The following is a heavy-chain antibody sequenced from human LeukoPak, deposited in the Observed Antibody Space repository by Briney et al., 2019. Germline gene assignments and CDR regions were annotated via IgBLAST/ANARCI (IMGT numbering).Heavy chain of an antibody. CDR2: IYTNGWT. J-gene: IGHJ5*02. Sequence: SETLSLTCSVSGGSITSDLYYWTWIRQPAGKGLEWIGRIYTNGWTDYNPSLKSRVTISVDTSKNHFSLKLTFVTAADTDLYYCARGSGWNAFDPWGQVTLVTVSS. CDR3: ARGSGWNAFDP. CDR1: GGSITSDLYY. V-gene: IGHV4-61*02. D-gene: IGHD6-19*01.